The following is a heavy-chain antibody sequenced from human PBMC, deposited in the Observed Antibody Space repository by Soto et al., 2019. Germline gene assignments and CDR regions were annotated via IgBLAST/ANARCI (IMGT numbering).Heavy chain of an antibody. D-gene: IGHD3-22*01. CDR3: TRCGIRYHSIGFYLGIDGMDV. J-gene: IGHJ6*02. CDR1: GGTFNNYA. Sequence: QVQLVQSGAEVKKPESSVRVSCKASGGTFNNYAITWVRQAPGQGLEWMGGTIPMFGTTNYAEKLQGRVTITADESTTTAYMELSSLRSEDTAVYYCTRCGIRYHSIGFYLGIDGMDVWGQGTTVIFSS. CDR2: TIPMFGTT. V-gene: IGHV1-69*12.